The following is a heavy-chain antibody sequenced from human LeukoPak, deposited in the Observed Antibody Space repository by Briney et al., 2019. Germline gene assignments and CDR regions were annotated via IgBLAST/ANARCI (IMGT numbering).Heavy chain of an antibody. CDR1: GFTFSNYA. J-gene: IGHJ4*02. D-gene: IGHD5-24*01. CDR3: ATKMD. Sequence: GGSLRLSCAASGFTFSNYAMSWVRQTPGKGLEWVSVIYTGGSTYYADSVKGRFTISRDNSKNTLYLQMNSLRAEDTAVYYCATKMDWGQGTLVTVSS. CDR2: IYTGGST. V-gene: IGHV3-53*01.